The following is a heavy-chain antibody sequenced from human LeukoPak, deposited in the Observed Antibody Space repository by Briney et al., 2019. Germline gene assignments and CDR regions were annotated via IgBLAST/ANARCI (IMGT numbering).Heavy chain of an antibody. V-gene: IGHV4-34*01. D-gene: IGHD5-18*01. CDR2: INHSGST. CDR3: ARNRGYSYGYAYYYYGMDV. Sequence: SETLSLTCAVYGGSFSGYYWSWIRQPPGKGLEWIGEINHSGSTNYNPSLKSRVTISVDTSKNQFSLKLSSVAAADTAVYYCARNRGYSYGYAYYYYGMDVWGQGTTVTASS. CDR1: GGSFSGYY. J-gene: IGHJ6*02.